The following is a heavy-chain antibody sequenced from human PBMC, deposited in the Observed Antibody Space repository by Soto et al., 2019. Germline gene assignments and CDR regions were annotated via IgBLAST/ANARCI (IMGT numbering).Heavy chain of an antibody. CDR3: AREPSHTYYYDSSGYS. J-gene: IGHJ4*02. D-gene: IGHD3-22*01. Sequence: ASVKVSCKASGGTFSSYAISWVRQAPGQGLEWMGGIIPIFGTANYAQKFQGRVTITADESTSTAYMELSSLRSEDTAVYYCAREPSHTYYYDSSGYSWGQGTRVTVSS. CDR1: GGTFSSYA. V-gene: IGHV1-69*13. CDR2: IIPIFGTA.